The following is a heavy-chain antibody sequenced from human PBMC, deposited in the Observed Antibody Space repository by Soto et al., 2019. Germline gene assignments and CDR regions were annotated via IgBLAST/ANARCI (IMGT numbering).Heavy chain of an antibody. V-gene: IGHV3-15*07. CDR3: NHGYNQYFDS. CDR1: GVTLTNVW. CDR2: IKSKTDGGTT. D-gene: IGHD5-18*01. Sequence: PGGSLRLSCAVSGVTLTNVWMNWVRQAPGKGPEWVGRIKSKTDGGTTDYAAPVKGRFTISRDDSENTLYLQMNSLKTEDTAVYYFNHGYNQYFDSWGQGTLVTVSS. J-gene: IGHJ4*02.